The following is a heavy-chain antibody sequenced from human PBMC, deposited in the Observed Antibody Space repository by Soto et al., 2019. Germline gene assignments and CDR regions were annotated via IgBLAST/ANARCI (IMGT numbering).Heavy chain of an antibody. CDR3: AKDREYDFWSGYVFDY. Sequence: PGGSLRLSCAASGFTFDDYAMHWVRQAPGKGLEWVSGISWNSGSIGYADSVKGRFTISRDNAKNSLYLQMNSLRAEDTALYYCAKDREYDFWSGYVFDYWGQGTLVTVSS. D-gene: IGHD3-3*01. CDR2: ISWNSGSI. V-gene: IGHV3-9*01. CDR1: GFTFDDYA. J-gene: IGHJ4*02.